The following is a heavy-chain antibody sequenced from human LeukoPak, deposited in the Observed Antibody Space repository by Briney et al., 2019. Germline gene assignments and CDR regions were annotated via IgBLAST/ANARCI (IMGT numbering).Heavy chain of an antibody. Sequence: GGSLRLSCAASGFTFSSYAMHWVRQAPGKGLEWVAVISYDGSNKYYADSVKGRFTISRDNSKNTLYLQMNSLRAEDTAVYYCARDRVGYKTYYYYYGMDVWGQGTTVTVSS. CDR2: ISYDGSNK. V-gene: IGHV3-30-3*01. CDR1: GFTFSSYA. D-gene: IGHD5-24*01. CDR3: ARDRVGYKTYYYYYGMDV. J-gene: IGHJ6*02.